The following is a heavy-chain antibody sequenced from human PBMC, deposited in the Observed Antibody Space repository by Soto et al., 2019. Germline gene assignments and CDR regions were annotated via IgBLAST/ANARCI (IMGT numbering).Heavy chain of an antibody. V-gene: IGHV1-18*01. D-gene: IGHD3-16*01. J-gene: IGHJ6*02. Sequence: QVQLVQSGDEVKKPGASVKVSRKASGYIFVNYGIAWVRQAPGQGLEWMGWISPYTGNTHSATKIQGRLTMTTDTSTSTAYMDLGSLTSDDTAVYYCVMVDNYVTPTPQDVWGQGTTVTVS. CDR3: VMVDNYVTPTPQDV. CDR1: GYIFVNYG. CDR2: ISPYTGNT.